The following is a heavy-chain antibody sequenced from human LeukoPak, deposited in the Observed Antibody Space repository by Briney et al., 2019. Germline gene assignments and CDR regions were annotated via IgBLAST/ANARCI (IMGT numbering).Heavy chain of an antibody. J-gene: IGHJ6*03. D-gene: IGHD2-15*01. V-gene: IGHV3-21*04. CDR1: GFTFSSYS. CDR2: ISSSSSYI. CDR3: AKSGSSYYSYYYMDV. Sequence: PGGSLRLSCAASGFTFSSYSMNWVRQAPGKGLEWVSSISSSSSYIYYADSVKGRFTISRDNSKNTLYLQMNSLRAEDTAVYFCAKSGSSYYSYYYMDVWGKGTTVTVSS.